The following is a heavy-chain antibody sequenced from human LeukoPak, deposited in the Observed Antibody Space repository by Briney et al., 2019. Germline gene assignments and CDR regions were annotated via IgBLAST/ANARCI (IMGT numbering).Heavy chain of an antibody. CDR2: IYYSGIT. CDR3: ASSHLYSSSWYLSGRFDF. J-gene: IGHJ4*02. D-gene: IGHD6-13*01. CDR1: GGSISSYY. V-gene: IGHV4-59*01. Sequence: PSETLSLTCTVSGGSISSYYWSWIRQPPGKGLEWIGYIYYSGITNYNPSLRSRVTISIDTSKNHFSLQLSSVTAADTAVYYCASSHLYSSSWYLSGRFDFWGQGTLVTVSS.